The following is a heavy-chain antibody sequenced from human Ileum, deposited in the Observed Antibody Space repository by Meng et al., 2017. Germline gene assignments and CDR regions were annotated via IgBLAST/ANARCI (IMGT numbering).Heavy chain of an antibody. CDR1: GGSITSGGYY. CDR3: ARANGDYGNWLDP. D-gene: IGHD4-17*01. V-gene: IGHV4-31*03. Sequence: QVQLQESGPGLVKPSQTRSLPCSGSGGSITSGGYYLTWIRQHPGKGLEYLGYRYQGGTTYSSPSLKSRVNISRDAPKNQFSLTLRSVTAADTAVYYCARANGDYGNWLDPWGQGTLVTVSS. J-gene: IGHJ5*02. CDR2: RYQGGTT.